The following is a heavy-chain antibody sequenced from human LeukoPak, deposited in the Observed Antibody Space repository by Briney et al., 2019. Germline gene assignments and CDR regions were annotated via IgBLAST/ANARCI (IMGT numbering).Heavy chain of an antibody. V-gene: IGHV3-30*18. J-gene: IGHJ4*02. CDR1: GFTFSSYG. D-gene: IGHD6-19*01. CDR3: AKDGSGCFDY. Sequence: GGSLRLSCAASGFTFSSYGMHWVRQAPGKGLEWVAVISYDGSNKYYADSVKGRFTISRDNSKNTLYLQMNSLRAEDTAVYYCAKDGSGCFDYWGQGTLVTVSS. CDR2: ISYDGSNK.